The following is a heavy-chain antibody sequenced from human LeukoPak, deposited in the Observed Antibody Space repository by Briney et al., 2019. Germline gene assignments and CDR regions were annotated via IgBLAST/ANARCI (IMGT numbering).Heavy chain of an antibody. Sequence: SVKVSCKASGGTFSSYAISWVRQAPGQGLEWMGRIIPILGIANYAQKFQGRVTITADKSTSTAYMELSSLRSEDTAVYYCARNTAMVNNFDYWGQGTLVTVSS. D-gene: IGHD5-18*01. V-gene: IGHV1-69*04. CDR3: ARNTAMVNNFDY. CDR2: IIPILGIA. CDR1: GGTFSSYA. J-gene: IGHJ4*02.